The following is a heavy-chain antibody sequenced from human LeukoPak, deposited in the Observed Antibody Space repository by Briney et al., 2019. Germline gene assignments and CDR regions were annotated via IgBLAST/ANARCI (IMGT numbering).Heavy chain of an antibody. Sequence: PSLTLSLTCTVSGGSISSGSYYWGWIRQPPGKGLEWIGSIYYSGSTYYNPSLKGRVTISVDTSKNQFSLKLSSVTAADTAVYYCARVGPWQQLVLKERFRSNWFDPWGQGTLVTVSS. CDR1: GGSISSGSYY. V-gene: IGHV4-39*07. CDR3: ARVGPWQQLVLKERFRSNWFDP. J-gene: IGHJ5*02. CDR2: IYYSGST. D-gene: IGHD6-13*01.